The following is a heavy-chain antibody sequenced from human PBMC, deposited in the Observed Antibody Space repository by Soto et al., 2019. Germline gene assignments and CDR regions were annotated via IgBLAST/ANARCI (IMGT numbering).Heavy chain of an antibody. V-gene: IGHV4-59*01. J-gene: IGHJ4*02. Sequence: SETLSLTCTVSGGSISSYCWSWIRQPPGKGLEWIGYIYYSGSTNYNPSLKSRVTISVDTSKNQFSLKLSSVTAADTAVYYCARGDYDILTGYYSDYWGQGTRVTVS. CDR2: IYYSGST. CDR1: GGSISSYC. D-gene: IGHD3-9*01. CDR3: ARGDYDILTGYYSDY.